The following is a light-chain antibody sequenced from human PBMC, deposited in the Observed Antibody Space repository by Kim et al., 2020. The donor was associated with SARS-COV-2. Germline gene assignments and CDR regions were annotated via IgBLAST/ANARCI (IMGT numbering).Light chain of an antibody. J-gene: IGKJ1*01. Sequence: EIVMTQSPATLSVSPGDRATLSCRASQSVRTNIAWYQQKPGQGPRLLIYGASTRATGIPARFSGSASGTEFTLTISSLQSEDFAVYYCQQYHDWPQTFGQGTKVDIK. CDR1: QSVRTN. V-gene: IGKV3-15*01. CDR2: GAS. CDR3: QQYHDWPQT.